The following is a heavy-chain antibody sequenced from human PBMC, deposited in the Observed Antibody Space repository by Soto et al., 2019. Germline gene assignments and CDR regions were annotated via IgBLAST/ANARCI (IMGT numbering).Heavy chain of an antibody. V-gene: IGHV1-69*01. D-gene: IGHD3-22*01. CDR2: IIPLFGTT. CDR1: GDNFSKYS. CDR3: ARACPRGTMIVVVSENFGMNV. J-gene: IGHJ6*02. Sequence: QVQLVQSGAEVKKPGSSVTVSCKASGDNFSKYSFSWVRQAPGQGLEWMGGIIPLFGTTDYAQKFQDRVTISADESTTTVYMELSSLRDEDTGVYYCARACPRGTMIVVVSENFGMNVWGQGTAVTVSS.